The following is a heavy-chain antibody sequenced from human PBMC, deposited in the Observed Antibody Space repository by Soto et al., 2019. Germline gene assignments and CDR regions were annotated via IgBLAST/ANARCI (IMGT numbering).Heavy chain of an antibody. D-gene: IGHD2-15*01. CDR1: GGTFSSYA. CDR2: IIPIFGTA. V-gene: IGHV1-69*13. Sequence: ASVKVSCKASGGTFSSYAISWVRQAPGQGLEWMGGIIPIFGTANYAQKFQGRVTITADESTSTAYMELSSLRSEDTAVYYCARGVGGYCSGGSCYGNDYWGQGTLVTVSS. CDR3: ARGVGGYCSGGSCYGNDY. J-gene: IGHJ4*02.